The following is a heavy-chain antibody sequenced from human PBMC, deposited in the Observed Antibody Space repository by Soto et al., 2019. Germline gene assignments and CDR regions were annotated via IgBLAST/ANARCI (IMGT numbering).Heavy chain of an antibody. D-gene: IGHD2-2*02. J-gene: IGHJ4*02. CDR2: IYYSGST. V-gene: IGHV4-39*01. CDR1: GGSISSSSYY. CDR3: ASRYCSSTSCYTVVFDY. Sequence: QLQLQESGPGLVKPSETLYLTCTVSGGSISSSSYYWGWIRQPPGKGLEWIGSIYYSGSTYYNPSLKSRDTIAVDTSKNQFYLKLSYVTAAYTAVYYCASRYCSSTSCYTVVFDYWGQGTLVTVSS.